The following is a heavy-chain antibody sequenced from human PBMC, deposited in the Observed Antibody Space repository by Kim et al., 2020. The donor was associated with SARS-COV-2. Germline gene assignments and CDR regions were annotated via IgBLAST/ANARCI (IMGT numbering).Heavy chain of an antibody. CDR1: GFTFSSYA. CDR2: ISTTEGST. J-gene: IGHJ4*02. CDR3: ANSLVGGHTDF. V-gene: IGHV3-23*01. D-gene: IGHD1-26*01. Sequence: GGSLRLSCATSGFTFSSYAMHWVRQAPGKGLEWVSTISTTEGSTYYADSVKGRFTVSRDNSKSTLYLQMNSLSAEDTAIYYCANSLVGGHTDFWGQGTLV.